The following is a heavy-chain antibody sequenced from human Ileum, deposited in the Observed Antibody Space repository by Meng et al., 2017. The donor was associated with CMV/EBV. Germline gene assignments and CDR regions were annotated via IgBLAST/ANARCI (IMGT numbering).Heavy chain of an antibody. J-gene: IGHJ4*02. Sequence: SGFTFSSYSMNWVRQAPGKGLEWVSSISSSSSYIYYADSVKGRFTISRDNAKNSLYLQMNSLRAEDTAVYYCAREARRWGGSSADYWGQGTLVTVSS. V-gene: IGHV3-21*01. D-gene: IGHD1-26*01. CDR3: AREARRWGGSSADY. CDR2: ISSSSSYI. CDR1: GFTFSSYS.